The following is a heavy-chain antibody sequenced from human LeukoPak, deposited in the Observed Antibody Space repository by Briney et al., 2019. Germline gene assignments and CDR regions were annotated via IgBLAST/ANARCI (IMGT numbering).Heavy chain of an antibody. J-gene: IGHJ4*02. CDR2: IIPIFGTA. CDR1: GGTFSSYA. CDR3: ARDLALADCSGGSCYSPFDY. Sequence: ASVKVSCKASGGTFSSYAISWVRQAPGQGLAWMGGIIPIFGTANYAQKFQGRVTITADKSTSTAYMELSSLRSEDTAVYYCARDLALADCSGGSCYSPFDYWGQGTLVTVSS. V-gene: IGHV1-69*06. D-gene: IGHD2-15*01.